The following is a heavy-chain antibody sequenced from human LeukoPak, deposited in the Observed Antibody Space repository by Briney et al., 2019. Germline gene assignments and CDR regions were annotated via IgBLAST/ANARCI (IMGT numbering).Heavy chain of an antibody. J-gene: IGHJ5*02. CDR3: ARQPRSSSWYVPHWFDP. Sequence: GGSLRLSCAASGFTFSSYEMNWVRQAPGKGLEWVSYISSSGSTIYYADSVKGRFTISRDNAKNSLYLQMNSLRAEDTAVYYCARQPRSSSWYVPHWFDPWGQGTLVTVS. D-gene: IGHD6-13*01. V-gene: IGHV3-48*03. CDR2: ISSSGSTI. CDR1: GFTFSSYE.